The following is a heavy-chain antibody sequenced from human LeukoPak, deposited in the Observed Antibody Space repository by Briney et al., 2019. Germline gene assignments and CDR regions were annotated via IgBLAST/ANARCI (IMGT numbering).Heavy chain of an antibody. Sequence: ASVKVSCKASGYTFTGYYIHWVRQAPGLGLEWMTWMHPNSGDTNYAQKFQGRVTMTWDTSISTAYMELSRLRSDDTAVYYCARDGEGRTNFDYWGQGTLITVSS. D-gene: IGHD1-14*01. V-gene: IGHV1-2*02. CDR1: GYTFTGYY. J-gene: IGHJ4*02. CDR2: MHPNSGDT. CDR3: ARDGEGRTNFDY.